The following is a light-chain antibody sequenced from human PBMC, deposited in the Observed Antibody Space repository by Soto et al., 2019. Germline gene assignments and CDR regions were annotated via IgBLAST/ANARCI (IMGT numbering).Light chain of an antibody. Sequence: EIVLTQSPATLSLSPGERATLSCRASQSVSTYFAWYQQKPGQAPRLLIYDASSRATGIPARFSGSGSGTEFTLTISSLEPEDFALYYGQQRSNWPVTFGQGTRVEIK. J-gene: IGKJ1*01. V-gene: IGKV3-11*01. CDR3: QQRSNWPVT. CDR1: QSVSTY. CDR2: DAS.